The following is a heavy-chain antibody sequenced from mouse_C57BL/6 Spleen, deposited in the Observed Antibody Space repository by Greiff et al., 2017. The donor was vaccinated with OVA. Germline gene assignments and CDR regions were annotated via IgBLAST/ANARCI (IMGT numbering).Heavy chain of an antibody. CDR2: IDPSDSET. CDR1: GYTFTSYW. V-gene: IGHV1-52*01. D-gene: IGHD2-1*01. J-gene: IGHJ1*03. CDR3: ARYGNYERYFDV. Sequence: VQLQQPGAELVRPGSSVKLSCKASGYTFTSYWMHWVKQRPIQGLEWIGNIDPSDSETHYNQKFKDKATLTVAKSYSKAYMQLSSLTSEDSAVYYCARYGNYERYFDVWGTGTTVTVSS.